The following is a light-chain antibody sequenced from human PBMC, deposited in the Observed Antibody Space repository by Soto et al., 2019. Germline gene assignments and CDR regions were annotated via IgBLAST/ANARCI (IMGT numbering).Light chain of an antibody. CDR1: SSDVGSYNR. Sequence: QSALTQPPSVSGSPGQSVTISCTGTSSDVGSYNRVSWYQQPPGTAPKLMIYEVTNRPSGVPNRLSASKSGNTASLTISGLQAEDEADYYCTSYTSSRTWVFGGGTKVTVL. V-gene: IGLV2-18*02. CDR2: EVT. CDR3: TSYTSSRTWV. J-gene: IGLJ3*02.